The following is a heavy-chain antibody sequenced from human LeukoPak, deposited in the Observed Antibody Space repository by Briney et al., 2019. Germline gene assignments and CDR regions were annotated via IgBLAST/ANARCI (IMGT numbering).Heavy chain of an antibody. CDR1: GGTFSSYA. Sequence: SVKVSCKASGGTFSSYAISWVRQAPGQGLEWMGGIIPIFGTANYAQKFQGRVTITTDESTSTAYMELSSLRSEDTAMYYCARMSSSWYGPFDYWGQGTLVTVSS. J-gene: IGHJ4*02. V-gene: IGHV1-69*05. D-gene: IGHD6-13*01. CDR2: IIPIFGTA. CDR3: ARMSSSWYGPFDY.